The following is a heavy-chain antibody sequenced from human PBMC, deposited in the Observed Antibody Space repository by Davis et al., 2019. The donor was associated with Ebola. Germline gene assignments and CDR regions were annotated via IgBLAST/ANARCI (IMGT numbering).Heavy chain of an antibody. J-gene: IGHJ6*04. CDR2: SSNSGSTI. CDR1: GFTFSYYY. V-gene: IGHV3-11*01. Sequence: GESLKIFCAASGFTFSYYYMSWIRQAPGKGLEWVSYSSNSGSTIYYADSVKGRFTISRDNAKNSLYLQMNSLRAEETAVYYCARCGYIYVPNYHYGMDVWGKGTTVTVSS. D-gene: IGHD5-18*01. CDR3: ARCGYIYVPNYHYGMDV.